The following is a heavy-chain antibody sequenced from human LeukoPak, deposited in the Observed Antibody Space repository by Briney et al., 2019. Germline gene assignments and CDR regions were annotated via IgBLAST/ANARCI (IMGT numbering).Heavy chain of an antibody. CDR1: GGSISSSSYY. V-gene: IGHV4-39*02. CDR3: ARSMVRGVTTTDY. Sequence: SETLSLTCTVSGGSISSSSYYWGWIRQPPGKGLEWIGSIYYSGSTYYNPSLKSRVTISVDTSKNHFSLKLSSVTAADTAVYYCARSMVRGVTTTDYWGQGILVTVSS. CDR2: IYYSGST. D-gene: IGHD3-10*01. J-gene: IGHJ4*02.